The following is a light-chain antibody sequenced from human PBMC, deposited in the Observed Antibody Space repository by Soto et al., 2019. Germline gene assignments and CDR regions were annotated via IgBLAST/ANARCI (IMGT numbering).Light chain of an antibody. V-gene: IGLV1-44*01. Sequence: QSVLTQPPSASGTPGQRVIISCSGSNSNIGSNTVNWYQQLPGTAPKLLIYGNNQRPSGVPDRLSGSKSGTSASLAISGLQSEDEADYYCASWDDSLNAWVFGGGTKLT. CDR2: GNN. CDR3: ASWDDSLNAWV. J-gene: IGLJ3*02. CDR1: NSNIGSNT.